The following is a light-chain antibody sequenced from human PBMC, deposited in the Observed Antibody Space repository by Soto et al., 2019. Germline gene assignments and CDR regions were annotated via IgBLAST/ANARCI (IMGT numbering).Light chain of an antibody. CDR3: QQYNDWPRT. CDR1: QSVSSN. CDR2: GAS. V-gene: IGKV3-15*01. Sequence: EIVMTQSPATLSVSPGERATLSCRASQSVSSNLAWYQQKPGQAPRLLIYGASTRATSIPATFSGSGSGTEFTLTISSLQSEDFAVYYCQQYNDWPRTLGQGTKVDIK. J-gene: IGKJ1*01.